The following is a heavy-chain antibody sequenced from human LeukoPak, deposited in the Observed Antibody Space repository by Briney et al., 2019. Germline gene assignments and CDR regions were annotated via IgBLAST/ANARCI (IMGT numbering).Heavy chain of an antibody. CDR2: ISWNSGSI. J-gene: IGHJ4*02. D-gene: IGHD6-19*01. CDR1: GFTFDDYA. V-gene: IGHV3-9*01. CDR3: AKGPPHGIAVAGVFDY. Sequence: PGRSLRLSCAASGFTFDDYAMHWVRQAPGKGLEWVSGISWNSGSIGYADSVKGRLTISRGNAKSSLYLQMNSLRAEDTALYYCAKGPPHGIAVAGVFDYWGQGTLVTVSS.